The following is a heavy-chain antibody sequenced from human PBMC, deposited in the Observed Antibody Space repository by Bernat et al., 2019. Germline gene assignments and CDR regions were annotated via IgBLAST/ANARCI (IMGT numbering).Heavy chain of an antibody. J-gene: IGHJ6*02. Sequence: EVQLLESGGGLVQPGGSLRLSCAASGFTFSSYAMSWVRQAPGKGLEWVSAISGSGGSTYDADSVKGRFTISRDNSKNTLYLQMNSLRAGDTAVYYCAKDQSHYYYYGMDVWGQGTTVTVSS. CDR3: AKDQSHYYYYGMDV. CDR2: ISGSGGST. V-gene: IGHV3-23*01. CDR1: GFTFSSYA.